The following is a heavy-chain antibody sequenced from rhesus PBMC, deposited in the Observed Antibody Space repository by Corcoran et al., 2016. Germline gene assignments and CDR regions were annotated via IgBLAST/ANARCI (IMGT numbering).Heavy chain of an antibody. D-gene: IGHD5-24*01. CDR1: GFTCSNSG. CDR2: ISSGGDNT. Sequence: EVQLVESGGGLVQPGGSLSLSCAASGFTCSNSGMGGVRQAAGKGLGWVAYISSGGDNTYNEDSVKGRVNISRDNSKNTVSLQMNSLRAEDTAVYYCIKAWVIDYWGQGVLVTVSS. V-gene: IGHV3S5*01. J-gene: IGHJ4*01. CDR3: IKAWVIDY.